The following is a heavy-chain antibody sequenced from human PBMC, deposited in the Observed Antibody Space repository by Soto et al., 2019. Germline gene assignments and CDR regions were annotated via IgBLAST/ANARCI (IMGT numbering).Heavy chain of an antibody. CDR3: ARGSEAWFDP. CDR2: VYSTEIT. CDR1: GDSISSYF. V-gene: IGHV4-59*01. J-gene: IGHJ5*02. Sequence: SETLALTFTVSGDSISSYFWGWIRQPPGKGLEWIGYVYSTEITNYNPSLKSRVDMSIDKYKKQFSMKVRSVTAEETAVYYCARGSEAWFDPWGQGNLVTVS.